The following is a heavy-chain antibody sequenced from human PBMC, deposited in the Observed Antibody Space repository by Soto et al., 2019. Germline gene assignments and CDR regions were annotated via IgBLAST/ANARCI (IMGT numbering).Heavy chain of an antibody. CDR2: ISSSSSYI. CDR3: AREFKAPYYDFWSGYHEKTNYYYGMDV. V-gene: IGHV3-21*01. D-gene: IGHD3-3*01. Sequence: PGGSLRVSWAASGFTLSSYSMNWVRQAPGKGLEWVSSISSSSSYIYYADSVKGRFTISRDNAKNSLYLQMNSLRAEDTAVYYCAREFKAPYYDFWSGYHEKTNYYYGMDVWGQGTTVTVSS. J-gene: IGHJ6*02. CDR1: GFTLSSYS.